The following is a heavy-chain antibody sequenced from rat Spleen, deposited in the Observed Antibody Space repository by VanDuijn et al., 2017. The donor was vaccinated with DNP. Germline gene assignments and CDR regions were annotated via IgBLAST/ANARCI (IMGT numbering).Heavy chain of an antibody. CDR2: ISTSGSRT. D-gene: IGHD1-11*01. V-gene: IGHV5-25*01. CDR3: ARHETTEGLY. J-gene: IGHJ2*01. CDR1: GFTFSNYY. Sequence: EVQLVESGGGLVQPGRSLKLSCAASGFTFSNYYMAWVRQAPKKGLEWVATISTSGSRTYYPDSVKGRFTISRDNAKSSLYLQMNSLKSEDTATYYCARHETTEGLYWGQGVMVTVSS.